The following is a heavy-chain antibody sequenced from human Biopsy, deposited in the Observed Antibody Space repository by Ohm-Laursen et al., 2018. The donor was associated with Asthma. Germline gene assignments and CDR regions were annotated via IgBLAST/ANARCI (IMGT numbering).Heavy chain of an antibody. CDR3: AKDRVAGRSYYFDY. V-gene: IGHV3-30*18. Sequence: SLRLSCAASGFNFHNYGMNWVRRAPGKGLEWVAQILFDGRKINYPDSVKGRFTISRDNSKNMAYLQMNSLRPEDTAVYYCAKDRVAGRSYYFDYWGQGSLSPSPQ. D-gene: IGHD6-13*01. CDR2: ILFDGRKI. CDR1: GFNFHNYG. J-gene: IGHJ4*02.